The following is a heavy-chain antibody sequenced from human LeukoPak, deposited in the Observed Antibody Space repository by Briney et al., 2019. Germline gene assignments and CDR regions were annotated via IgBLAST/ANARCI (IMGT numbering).Heavy chain of an antibody. CDR1: GGSISSYY. D-gene: IGHD3-3*01. V-gene: IGHV4-59*01. CDR2: IYYSGST. CDR3: ARSLEGYDAFDI. J-gene: IGHJ3*02. Sequence: PSETLSLTCTVSGGSISSYYWSWIRQPPGKGLEWIGYIYYSGSTNYNPSLKSRVTISVDTSKNQFSLKLSSVTAADTAVYYCARSLEGYDAFDIWGQGTMVTVSS.